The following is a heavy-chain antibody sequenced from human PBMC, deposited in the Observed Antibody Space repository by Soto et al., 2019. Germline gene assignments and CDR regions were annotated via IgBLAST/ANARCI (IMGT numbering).Heavy chain of an antibody. CDR2: IYNSGST. CDR3: GRCFFFQAEDGIRDL. Sequence: PGKGLEWIGYIYNSGSTKYNPSLQSRVTIAVDTSKNQVALNLSSVTAADTAVYYCGRCFFFQAEDGIRDL. D-gene: IGHD2-21*01. V-gene: IGHV4-59*01. J-gene: IGHJ2*01.